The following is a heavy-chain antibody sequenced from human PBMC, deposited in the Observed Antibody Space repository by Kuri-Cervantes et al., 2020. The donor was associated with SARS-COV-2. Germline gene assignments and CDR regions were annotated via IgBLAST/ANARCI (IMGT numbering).Heavy chain of an antibody. J-gene: IGHJ6*03. Sequence: SETLSLTCTVSGGSISSSSYYWGWIRQPPGKGLEWIGSIYYSGSTYYNPSLKSRVTISVDTSKNQFSLKLSSVTAADTAVYYCARAARYCSSTSCYGLYYYYYYMDVWGKGTTVTVSS. CDR3: ARAARYCSSTSCYGLYYYYYYMDV. V-gene: IGHV4-39*01. CDR2: IYYSGST. D-gene: IGHD2-2*01. CDR1: GGSISSSSYY.